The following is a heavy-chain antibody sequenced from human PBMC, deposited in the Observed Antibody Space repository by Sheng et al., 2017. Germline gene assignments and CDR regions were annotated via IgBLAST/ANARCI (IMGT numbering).Heavy chain of an antibody. J-gene: IGHJ4*02. CDR3: ARYGSGSRTDFGY. CDR1: GFTFSDYW. V-gene: IGHV3-7*01. Sequence: EVQLVESGEAWSNLGGPVRLSCVASGFTFSDYWMSWVRQAPGKGLEWVANIKQDGSKKDYVDSVKGRFTISRDNAKNSVYLQMNSLRVEDTALYYCARYGSGSRTDFGYWGQGTQVTVSS. CDR2: IKQDGSKK. D-gene: IGHD2-15*01.